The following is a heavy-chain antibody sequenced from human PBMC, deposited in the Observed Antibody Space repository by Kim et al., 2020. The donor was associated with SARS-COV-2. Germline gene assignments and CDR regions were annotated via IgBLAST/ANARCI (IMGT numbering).Heavy chain of an antibody. D-gene: IGHD3-9*01. V-gene: IGHV3-23*01. Sequence: GGSLRLSCAASGFIFNNHAMTWVRQAPGRGLECVSSLGVDGATWYANSVKGRFTISRDKSKNTLYLQRTGLRAEDTAVYFCVKDIFHWQHDFWGQGTQVTISS. CDR3: VKDIFHWQHDF. CDR1: GFIFNNHA. J-gene: IGHJ4*02. CDR2: LGVDGAT.